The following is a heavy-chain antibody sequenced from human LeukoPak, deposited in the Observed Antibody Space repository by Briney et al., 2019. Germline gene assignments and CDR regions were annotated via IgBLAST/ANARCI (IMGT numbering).Heavy chain of an antibody. CDR3: ATGKDRSGYYYSLDY. D-gene: IGHD3-22*01. CDR1: GGTFSTFP. J-gene: IGHJ4*02. CDR2: IIPIFGP. Sequence: GSSVKVSCKASGGTFSTFPISWVRQAPGQGLEWIGGIIPIFGPNYAQKFQGRATISADLATATAYMELSSLTSEDTSVYYCATGKDRSGYYYSLDYWGQGTLVVVSS. V-gene: IGHV1-69*01.